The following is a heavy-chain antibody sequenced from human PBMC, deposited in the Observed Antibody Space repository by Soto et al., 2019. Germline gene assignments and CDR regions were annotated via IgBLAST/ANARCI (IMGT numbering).Heavy chain of an antibody. CDR1: GGSISSGGYS. V-gene: IGHV4-30-2*01. J-gene: IGHJ5*02. D-gene: IGHD3-22*01. Sequence: SETLSLTCAVSGGSISSGGYSWSWIRQPPGKGLEWIGYIYHSGSTYYNPSLKSRVTISVDRSKNQFSLKLSSVTAADTAVYYCARGDSSGYSPYNWFDPWGQGTLVTVSS. CDR3: ARGDSSGYSPYNWFDP. CDR2: IYHSGST.